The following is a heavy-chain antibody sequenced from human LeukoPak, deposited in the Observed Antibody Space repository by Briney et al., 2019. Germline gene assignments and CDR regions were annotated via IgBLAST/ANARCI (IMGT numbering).Heavy chain of an antibody. CDR2: IYSSGST. CDR3: ARHSGLRSPFDP. CDR1: GGSVSSGSYC. J-gene: IGHJ5*02. V-gene: IGHV4-39*01. Sequence: SETLSLTCTVSGGSVSSGSYCWSWIRQPTGRDLEWIGSIYSSGSTYYNPSLESRVTISVDTSKNQLSLKLTSATAADTSVYYCARHSGLRSPFDPWGQGTLVTVSS. D-gene: IGHD3-3*01.